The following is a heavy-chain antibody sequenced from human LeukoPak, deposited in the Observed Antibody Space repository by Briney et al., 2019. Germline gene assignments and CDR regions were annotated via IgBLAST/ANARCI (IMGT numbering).Heavy chain of an antibody. V-gene: IGHV3-48*04. J-gene: IGHJ4*02. CDR3: ARSMVRGVMGY. CDR2: ISSSGSTI. Sequence: GGSLRLSCAASGFTFSSYAMSWVRQAPGKGLEWVSFISSSGSTIYYADSVKGRFTISRDNAKNSLYLQMNSLRAEDTAVYYCARSMVRGVMGYWGQGTLVTVSS. D-gene: IGHD3-10*01. CDR1: GFTFSSYA.